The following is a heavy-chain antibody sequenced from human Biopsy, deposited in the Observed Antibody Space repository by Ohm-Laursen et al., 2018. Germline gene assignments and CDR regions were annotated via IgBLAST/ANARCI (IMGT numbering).Heavy chain of an antibody. J-gene: IGHJ4*02. V-gene: IGHV1-58*02. CDR1: GFTFNRSA. CDR3: ASRPNCGGDCSSGFDY. CDR2: IVGGDGNT. Sequence: GATVKISCKASGFTFNRSAMQWVRQARGQRLEWVGWIVGGDGNTNYAQKFQERVTITRDMSTSTAYMELSSLRSEDTAVYYCASRPNCGGDCSSGFDYWGQGTLVTVSS. D-gene: IGHD2-21*02.